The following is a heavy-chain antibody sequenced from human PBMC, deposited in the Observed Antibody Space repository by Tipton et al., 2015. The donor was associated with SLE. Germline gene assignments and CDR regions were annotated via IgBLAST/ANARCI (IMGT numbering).Heavy chain of an antibody. CDR3: ARGDCSSTSCLDY. CDR2: IYYSGST. V-gene: IGHV4-39*07. D-gene: IGHD2-2*01. J-gene: IGHJ4*02. CDR1: GGSISSSSYY. Sequence: TLSLTCTVSGGSISSSSYYWGWIRQPPGKGLEWIGSIYYSGSTYYNPSLKSRVTISVDTSKNQFSLKLGSVTAADTAVYYCARGDCSSTSCLDYWGQGTLVTVSS.